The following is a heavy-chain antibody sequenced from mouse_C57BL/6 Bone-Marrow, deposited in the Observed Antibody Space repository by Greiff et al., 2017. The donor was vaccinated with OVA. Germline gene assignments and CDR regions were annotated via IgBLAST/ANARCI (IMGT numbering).Heavy chain of an antibody. Sequence: QVQLQQSGPGLVAPSQSLSITCTVSGFSLTSYAISWVRQPPGKGLEWLGVIWTGGGTNYNSALKSRLSISKDNSKSQVFLKMNSLQTDDTARYYCARRGILYDGYLHWYFDVWGTGTTVTVSS. D-gene: IGHD2-3*01. CDR2: IWTGGGT. CDR3: ARRGILYDGYLHWYFDV. CDR1: GFSLTSYA. V-gene: IGHV2-9-1*01. J-gene: IGHJ1*03.